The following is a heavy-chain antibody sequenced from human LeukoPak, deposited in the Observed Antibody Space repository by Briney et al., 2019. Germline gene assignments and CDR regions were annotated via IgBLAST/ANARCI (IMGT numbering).Heavy chain of an antibody. J-gene: IGHJ6*03. CDR1: GFTFSAYS. CDR3: ARGGFNMARGAIIPSNSYYYYMDI. V-gene: IGHV3-21*01. D-gene: IGHD3-10*01. CDR2: ITSGDYV. Sequence: GGSLRLSCAASGFTFSAYSMNWVRQAPGTGLEWVSSITSGDYVYFADSLKGRFTISRDNAKSSLFLQMNSLRAEDTAVYYCARGGFNMARGAIIPSNSYYYYMDIWGKGTTVTVSS.